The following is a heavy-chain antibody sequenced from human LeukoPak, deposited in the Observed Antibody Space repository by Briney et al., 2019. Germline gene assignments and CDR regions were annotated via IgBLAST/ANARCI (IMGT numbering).Heavy chain of an antibody. V-gene: IGHV4-34*01. J-gene: IGHJ4*02. Sequence: SETLSLTCAVYGGSFSGYYWSWIRQPPGKGLEWIGEINHSGSTNYNPPLKSRVTISVDTSKNQFSLKLSSVTAADTAVYYCARSFPTVTTAPFDYWGQGTLVTVSS. CDR2: INHSGST. CDR1: GGSFSGYY. CDR3: ARSFPTVTTAPFDY. D-gene: IGHD4-17*01.